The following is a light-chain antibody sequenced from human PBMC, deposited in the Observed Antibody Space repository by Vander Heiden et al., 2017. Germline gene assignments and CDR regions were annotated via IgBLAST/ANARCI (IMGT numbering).Light chain of an antibody. CDR1: QGIRND. V-gene: IGKV1-17*01. CDR3: LQHNSYPWT. J-gene: IGKJ1*01. CDR2: AAS. Sequence: DTQLPQSPSSLSASVGDRVTTTCRASQGIRNDLGWYQQKPGKAPKCLIYAASSRQSGVPSRFSGSGSGTEFTLTISSLQAEDVAAYYCLQHNSYPWTFGQGTKVEIK.